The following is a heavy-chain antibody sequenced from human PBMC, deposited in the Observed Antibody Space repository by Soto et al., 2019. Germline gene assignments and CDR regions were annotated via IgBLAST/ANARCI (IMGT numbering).Heavy chain of an antibody. Sequence: QVQLVESGGGVVQPGRSLRLSCAASGFTFSSYAMHWVRQAPGKGLEWVAVISYDGSNTYYADSGKGRFTISRDNFKNRLYLQMNSLRAEDTAVYYCARDLGAYSSSGRYYYGMDVWGQGTTVTVSS. J-gene: IGHJ6*02. CDR1: GFTFSSYA. CDR3: ARDLGAYSSSGRYYYGMDV. D-gene: IGHD6-13*01. CDR2: ISYDGSNT. V-gene: IGHV3-30-3*01.